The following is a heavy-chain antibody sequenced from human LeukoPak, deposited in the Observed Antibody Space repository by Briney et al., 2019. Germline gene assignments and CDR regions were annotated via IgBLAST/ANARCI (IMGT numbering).Heavy chain of an antibody. Sequence: SETLSLTCAVDGGSFSGYYWSWIRQPPGKGLEWIGEINHSVSTNYNPSLKSRVTISVDTSKNQFSLKLSSVTAADTAVYYCARGRYSSGWYAGHDAFDIWGQGTMVTVSS. CDR1: GGSFSGYY. J-gene: IGHJ3*02. V-gene: IGHV4-34*01. D-gene: IGHD6-19*01. CDR3: ARGRYSSGWYAGHDAFDI. CDR2: INHSVST.